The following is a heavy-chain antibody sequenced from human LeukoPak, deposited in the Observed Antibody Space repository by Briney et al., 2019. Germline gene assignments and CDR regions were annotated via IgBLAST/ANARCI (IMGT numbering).Heavy chain of an antibody. CDR1: GVACSGYD. Sequence: PGGSLTLSCAAYGVACSGYDMSWVRQAPGKGLEWVAVIRYGGSTKYYADSVKGRFTISRDKSKNTLYLQMNSLRAEDTAVYYCARDRMTYGDPLYYYYGMDVWGQGTTVTVSS. CDR3: ARDRMTYGDPLYYYYGMDV. J-gene: IGHJ6*02. CDR2: IRYGGSTK. V-gene: IGHV3-33*08. D-gene: IGHD4-17*01.